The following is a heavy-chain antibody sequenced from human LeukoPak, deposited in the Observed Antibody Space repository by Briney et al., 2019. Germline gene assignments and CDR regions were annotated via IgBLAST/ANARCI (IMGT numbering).Heavy chain of an antibody. Sequence: ASVKVSCKASGYTFTSYGIIWVRQAPGQGLEWMGWISAYNGNTNYAQKLQGRVTMTTDTSTSTAYMELRGLRSDDTAVYYCARDSSNNYYDSSGYVFGYWGQGTLVTVSS. CDR3: ARDSSNNYYDSSGYVFGY. CDR2: ISAYNGNT. V-gene: IGHV1-18*01. D-gene: IGHD3-22*01. CDR1: GYTFTSYG. J-gene: IGHJ4*02.